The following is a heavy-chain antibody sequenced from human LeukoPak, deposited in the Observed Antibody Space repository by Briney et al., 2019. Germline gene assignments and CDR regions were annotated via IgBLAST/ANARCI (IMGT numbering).Heavy chain of an antibody. CDR3: ARAPPYAAYFDY. J-gene: IGHJ4*02. Sequence: GGSLRLSCAASGFTFSSYWMHWVRQAPGKGLVWVSRINSDGSSTSYADSVKGRFTISRDNAKNTLYLQMNSLRAEDTAVYYCARAPPYAAYFDYWGQGTLVTVSS. D-gene: IGHD4-17*01. V-gene: IGHV3-74*01. CDR1: GFTFSSYW. CDR2: INSDGSST.